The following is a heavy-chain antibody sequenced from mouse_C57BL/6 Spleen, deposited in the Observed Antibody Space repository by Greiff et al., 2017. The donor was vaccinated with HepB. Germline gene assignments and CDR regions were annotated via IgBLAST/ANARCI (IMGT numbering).Heavy chain of an antibody. CDR3: ARDHGSSYGWFAY. D-gene: IGHD1-1*01. V-gene: IGHV3-6*01. CDR1: GYSITSGYY. J-gene: IGHJ3*01. Sequence: EVQLVESGPGLVKPSQSLSLTCSVTGYSITSGYYWNWIRQFPGNKLEWMGYISYDGSNNYNPSLKNRISITRDTSKNQFFLKLNSVTTEDTATYYCARDHGSSYGWFAYWGQGTLVTVSA. CDR2: ISYDGSN.